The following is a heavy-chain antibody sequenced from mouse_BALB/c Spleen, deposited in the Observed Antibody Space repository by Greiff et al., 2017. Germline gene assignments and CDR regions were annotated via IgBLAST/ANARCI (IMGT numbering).Heavy chain of an antibody. CDR3: ARRHYYGSSDWYFDV. D-gene: IGHD1-1*01. CDR2: ISSGGGST. CDR1: GFAFSSYD. V-gene: IGHV5-12-1*01. Sequence: EVKVVESGGGLVKPGGSLKLSCAASGFAFSSYDMSWVRQTPEKRLEWVAYISSGGGSTYYPDTVKGRFTISRDNAKNTLYLQMSSLKSEDTAMYYCARRHYYGSSDWYFDVWGAGTTVTVSS. J-gene: IGHJ1*01.